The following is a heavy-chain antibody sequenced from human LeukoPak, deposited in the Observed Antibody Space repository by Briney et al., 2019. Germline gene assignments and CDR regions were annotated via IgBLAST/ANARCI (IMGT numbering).Heavy chain of an antibody. CDR2: ISAYNGNT. CDR1: GYTFTSYG. D-gene: IGHD3-3*01. Sequence: ASVTLSFTASGYTFTSYGISWVRQAPGQGLEWMGWISAYNGNTNYAQKLQGRVTMTTDTSTSTAYMELRSLRSDDTAVYYCARGSGVHYDFWSGYYHYYYYYYMDVWGKGTTVTVSS. V-gene: IGHV1-18*01. CDR3: ARGSGVHYDFWSGYYHYYYYYYMDV. J-gene: IGHJ6*03.